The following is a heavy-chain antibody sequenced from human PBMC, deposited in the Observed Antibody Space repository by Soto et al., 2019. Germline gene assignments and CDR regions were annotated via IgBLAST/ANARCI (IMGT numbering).Heavy chain of an antibody. J-gene: IGHJ6*02. CDR2: IYYSGTT. CDR3: ARELRFGEDYYGMDV. D-gene: IGHD3-10*01. V-gene: IGHV4-31*03. Sequence: SETLSLTCTVSGGFISSERYYWSWLRQHPGKGLEWIGHIYYSGTTSYNPSLKSRIAISVDTSKNQFSLKLSSVTAADTAVYYCARELRFGEDYYGMDVWGQGTTVTVS. CDR1: GGFISSERYY.